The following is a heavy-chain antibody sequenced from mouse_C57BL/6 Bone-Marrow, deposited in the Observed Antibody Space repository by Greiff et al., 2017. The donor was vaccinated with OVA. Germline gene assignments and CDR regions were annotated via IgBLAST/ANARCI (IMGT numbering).Heavy chain of an antibody. Sequence: EVQLQQSGPELVKPGASVKISCKASGYSFTGYYMNWVKQSPEKSLEWIGEINPSTGGTTYNQKFKAKATLTVDKSSSTAYMQLKSLTSEDSAVYYCARYYYGSSFYDAMDYWGQGTSVTVSS. CDR1: GYSFTGYY. J-gene: IGHJ4*01. V-gene: IGHV1-42*01. CDR3: ARYYYGSSFYDAMDY. D-gene: IGHD1-1*01. CDR2: INPSTGGT.